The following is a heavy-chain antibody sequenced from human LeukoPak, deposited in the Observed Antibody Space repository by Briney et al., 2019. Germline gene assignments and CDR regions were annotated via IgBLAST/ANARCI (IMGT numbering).Heavy chain of an antibody. Sequence: GASVKVSCKASGYTFTSYGISWVRQAPGQGLEWMGWISAYNGNTNYALKLQGRVTMTTDTSTSTAYMELRSLRSDDTAVYYCSRSITGTTPGAFDIWGQGTMVTVSS. CDR1: GYTFTSYG. J-gene: IGHJ3*02. CDR2: ISAYNGNT. D-gene: IGHD1-7*01. CDR3: SRSITGTTPGAFDI. V-gene: IGHV1-18*01.